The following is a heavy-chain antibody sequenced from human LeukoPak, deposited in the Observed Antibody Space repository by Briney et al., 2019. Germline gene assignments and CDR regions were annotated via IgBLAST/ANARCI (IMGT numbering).Heavy chain of an antibody. J-gene: IGHJ4*02. D-gene: IGHD2-2*01. Sequence: ASVKVSCKASGYTFTGYYMHWVRQAPGQGLEWMGWINPNSGGTNYAQKFQGRVTMTRDTYISTAYMELGRLRSDDTAVYYCARVGTYCSSTSCYGEVFDYWGQGTLVTVSS. CDR2: INPNSGGT. CDR3: ARVGTYCSSTSCYGEVFDY. V-gene: IGHV1-2*02. CDR1: GYTFTGYY.